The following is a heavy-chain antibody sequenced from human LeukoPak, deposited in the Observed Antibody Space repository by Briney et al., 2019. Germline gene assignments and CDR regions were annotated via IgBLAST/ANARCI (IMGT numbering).Heavy chain of an antibody. V-gene: IGHV3-23*01. CDR3: AKGKFNYYYYYMDV. CDR1: GFTFSSYA. CDR2: ISGSGGST. J-gene: IGHJ6*03. Sequence: GGSLRLSCAASGFTFSSYAMNWVRQASGRGLEWVSAISGSGGSTYYADSVKGRFTISRDNSKNTLYLQMNSLRAEDTAVYYCAKGKFNYYYYYMDVWGKGTTVTVSS.